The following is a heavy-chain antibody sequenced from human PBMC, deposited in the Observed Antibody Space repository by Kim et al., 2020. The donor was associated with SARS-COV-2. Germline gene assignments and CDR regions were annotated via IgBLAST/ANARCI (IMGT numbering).Heavy chain of an antibody. CDR3: AKDSSRFTSGSPYFFDY. V-gene: IGHV3-30*02. D-gene: IGHD5-18*01. J-gene: IGHJ4*02. Sequence: GQGRFTISRDNSRNPLYLQMNSLRPEDTAVYYCAKDSSRFTSGSPYFFDYWGRGTLVIVSS.